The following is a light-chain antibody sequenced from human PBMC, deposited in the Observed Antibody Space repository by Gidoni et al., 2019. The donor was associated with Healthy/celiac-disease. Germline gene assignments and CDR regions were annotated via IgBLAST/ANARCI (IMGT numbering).Light chain of an antibody. V-gene: IGKV3-20*01. CDR2: GAS. Sequence: IVLTQSPGTLSLSPGERATFSCRASQSVSSSYLAWYQQKPGQAPRLLIYGASSRATGIPDRFSGSGSGTDFTLTISRLEPEDFAVYYCQQYGSSPQTFGQGTKVEIK. J-gene: IGKJ1*01. CDR3: QQYGSSPQT. CDR1: QSVSSSY.